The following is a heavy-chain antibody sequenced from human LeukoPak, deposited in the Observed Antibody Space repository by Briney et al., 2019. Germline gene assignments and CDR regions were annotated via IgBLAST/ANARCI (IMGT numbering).Heavy chain of an antibody. Sequence: GGSLRLSRAASGFTFSSYSMNWVRQAPGKGLEWVSYISSSSTIYYADSVKGRFTISRDNAKNSLYLQMNSLRAEDTAVYYCARDFIAARHDYWGQGTLVTVSS. V-gene: IGHV3-48*01. CDR1: GFTFSSYS. D-gene: IGHD6-6*01. J-gene: IGHJ4*02. CDR3: ARDFIAARHDY. CDR2: ISSSSTI.